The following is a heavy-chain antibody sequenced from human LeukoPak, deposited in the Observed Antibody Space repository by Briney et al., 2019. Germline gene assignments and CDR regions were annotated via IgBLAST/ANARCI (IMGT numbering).Heavy chain of an antibody. CDR2: IYYSGST. D-gene: IGHD3-22*01. CDR3: ARDRSPEGYYDSSHWDYYHGMDV. V-gene: IGHV4-61*08. CDR1: GGSISSGGYS. J-gene: IGHJ6*02. Sequence: PSETLSLTCAVSGGSISSGGYSWSWIRQPPGKGLEWIGYIYYSGSTNCNPSLKSRVTISVDTSKNQFSLNLSSVTAADTAMYYCARDRSPEGYYDSSHWDYYHGMDVWGQGTTVTVSS.